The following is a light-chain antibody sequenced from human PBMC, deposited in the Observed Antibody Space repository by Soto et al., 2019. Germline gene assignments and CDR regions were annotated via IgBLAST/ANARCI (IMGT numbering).Light chain of an antibody. CDR1: QSVSSN. Sequence: EIVLTQSPATLSASLSGRDNLXCRASQSVSSNLAWYQQKPGQAPRLLIYDTSSRATGTPDRISGSGSGTDFTLTISRLEPEDFAVYYCQKYGSAFWTFGQGTKVDIK. CDR3: QKYGSAFWT. CDR2: DTS. V-gene: IGKV3-20*01. J-gene: IGKJ1*01.